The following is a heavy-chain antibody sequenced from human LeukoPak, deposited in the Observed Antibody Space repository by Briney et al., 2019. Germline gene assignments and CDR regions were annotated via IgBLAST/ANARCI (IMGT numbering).Heavy chain of an antibody. CDR2: IYSSGST. CDR1: GGSITSFY. CDR3: ARHNGGSVRGNFDP. Sequence: SETLSLTCSVSGGSITSFYWAWIRQPPGRGLEWLGYIYSSGSTSYNPSLKSRVTLSLGTSNKQFSLNLSSVTAADTAKYYCARHNGGSVRGNFDPWGQGTLVTVSS. D-gene: IGHD2-15*01. J-gene: IGHJ5*02. V-gene: IGHV4-59*01.